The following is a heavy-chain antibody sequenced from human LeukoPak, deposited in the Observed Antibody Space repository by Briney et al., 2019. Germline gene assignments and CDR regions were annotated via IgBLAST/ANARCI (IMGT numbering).Heavy chain of an antibody. CDR3: ARSSGITIFGVVNFFDY. CDR1: GGTFSSYA. D-gene: IGHD3-3*01. Sequence: ASVKVSCKASGGTFSSYAISWVRQAPGQGLEWMGGIIPIFGTANYAQKFQGRVTITADESTSTAYMELSSLRSEDTAVYYCARSSGITIFGVVNFFDYWGQGTLVTVSS. CDR2: IIPIFGTA. J-gene: IGHJ4*02. V-gene: IGHV1-69*13.